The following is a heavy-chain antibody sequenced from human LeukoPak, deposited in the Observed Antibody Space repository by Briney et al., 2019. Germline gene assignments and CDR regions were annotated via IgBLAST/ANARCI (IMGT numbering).Heavy chain of an antibody. Sequence: PGASLRLSCAASGFTFSSYAMSWVRQAPGKGLEWVSAISGSGGSTYYADSVKGRFTISRDNSKNTLYLQMNSLRAEDTAVYYCAKEGRDGYNYGIGYWGQGTLVTVSS. CDR1: GFTFSSYA. CDR2: ISGSGGST. J-gene: IGHJ4*02. CDR3: AKEGRDGYNYGIGY. V-gene: IGHV3-23*01. D-gene: IGHD5-24*01.